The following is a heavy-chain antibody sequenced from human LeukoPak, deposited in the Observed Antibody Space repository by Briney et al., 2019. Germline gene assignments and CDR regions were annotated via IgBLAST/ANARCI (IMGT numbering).Heavy chain of an antibody. CDR1: GGSISSYY. CDR2: IYTSGST. J-gene: IGHJ4*02. V-gene: IGHV4-4*09. CDR3: ARRRGTTLDY. D-gene: IGHD2-15*01. Sequence: SETLSLTCTVSGGSISSYYWSWIRQPPGKGLEWIGYIYTSGSTNYNPSLKSRVTISVDTSKNQFSLKLSSVTAADTAVYYCARRRGTTLDYWGQGTLVTVSS.